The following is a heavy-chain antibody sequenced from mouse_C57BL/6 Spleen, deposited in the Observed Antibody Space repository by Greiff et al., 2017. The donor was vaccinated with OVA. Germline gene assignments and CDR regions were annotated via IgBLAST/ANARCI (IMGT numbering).Heavy chain of an antibody. J-gene: IGHJ1*03. CDR3: ARGYGYSNYDPYWYFDV. CDR2: ISDGGSYT. Sequence: VQLKESGGGLVKPGGSLKLSCAASGFTFSSYAMSWVRQTPEKRLVWVATISDGGSYTYYPDNVKGRFTISRDNAKNNLYLQMSHLKSEDTAMYYCARGYGYSNYDPYWYFDVWGTGTTVTVSS. V-gene: IGHV5-4*01. CDR1: GFTFSSYA. D-gene: IGHD2-5*01.